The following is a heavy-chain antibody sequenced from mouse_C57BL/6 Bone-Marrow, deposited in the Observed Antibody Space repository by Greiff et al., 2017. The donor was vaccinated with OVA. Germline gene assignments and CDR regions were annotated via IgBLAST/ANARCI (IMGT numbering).Heavy chain of an antibody. Sequence: VQLQQSGTVLARPGASVKMSCKTSGYTFTSYWMHWVKQRPGQGLEWIGAIYPGNSDTSYNQKFKGKAKLTAVTSASTAYMELSSLTNEDSAGYYPYYGSSYWYFDVWGTGTTVTVSS. CDR1: GYTFTSYW. D-gene: IGHD1-1*01. V-gene: IGHV1-5*01. J-gene: IGHJ1*03. CDR3: YYGSSYWYFDV. CDR2: IYPGNSDT.